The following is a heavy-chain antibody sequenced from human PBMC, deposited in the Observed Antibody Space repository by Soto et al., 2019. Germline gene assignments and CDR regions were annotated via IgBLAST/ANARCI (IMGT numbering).Heavy chain of an antibody. Sequence: EDSLQLSCKGAGYSFPNHWIGWVRQMPGTGLEWMGIIYPGDSDTRYSPSFQGQVTISVDKSINPAYLQWSTLKASDSAMYYCGRLEYIGTPSLYQPTGLFYNCGQGTLVTGSS. V-gene: IGHV5-51*01. CDR3: GRLEYIGTPSLYQPTGLFYN. CDR2: IYPGDSDT. J-gene: IGHJ4*02. D-gene: IGHD2-2*02. CDR1: GYSFPNHW.